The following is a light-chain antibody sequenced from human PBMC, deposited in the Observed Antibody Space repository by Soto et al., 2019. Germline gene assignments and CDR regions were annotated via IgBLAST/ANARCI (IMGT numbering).Light chain of an antibody. CDR1: QSVSSN. V-gene: IGKV3-15*01. CDR3: QQYNNWRT. J-gene: IGKJ1*01. Sequence: EIVMTQSPATLSVSPGERATLSCRASQSVSSNLAWYQQKPGQAPRLLIYGASTRATGIPARFSGSGSGTEFTLPISSLQSEDFAVYYCQQYNNWRTSGKGTKV. CDR2: GAS.